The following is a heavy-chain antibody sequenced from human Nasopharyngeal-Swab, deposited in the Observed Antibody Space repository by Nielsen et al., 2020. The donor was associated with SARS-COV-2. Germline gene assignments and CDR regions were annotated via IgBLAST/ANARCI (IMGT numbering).Heavy chain of an antibody. CDR2: ISGSGGDT. V-gene: IGHV3-23*01. CDR1: GFSFSTYA. D-gene: IGHD6-13*01. J-gene: IGHJ4*02. Sequence: GGSLRLSCAASGFSFSTYAMSWVRQAPGKGLEWVSAISGSGGDTYYADSVKGRFNISRDNSKNTRYLRMNSLRAEDTAVYYCAKDGSSSPTYWGQGTLVTVSS. CDR3: AKDGSSSPTY.